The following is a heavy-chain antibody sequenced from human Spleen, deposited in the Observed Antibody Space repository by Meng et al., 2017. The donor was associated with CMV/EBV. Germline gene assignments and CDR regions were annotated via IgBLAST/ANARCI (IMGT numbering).Heavy chain of an antibody. CDR2: MSGDGREI. J-gene: IGHJ4*02. CDR3: VRHTRRSPGDY. D-gene: IGHD6-6*01. Sequence: GESLKISCAVSGVTFRKTGMSWLRQVPGKGLEWVADMSGDGREIYYVDSVKGRFTVSRDNAKNSLFLQMSNLRAEDTAVFYCVRHTRRSPGDYWGQGTVVTVSS. CDR1: GVTFRKTG. V-gene: IGHV3-7*01.